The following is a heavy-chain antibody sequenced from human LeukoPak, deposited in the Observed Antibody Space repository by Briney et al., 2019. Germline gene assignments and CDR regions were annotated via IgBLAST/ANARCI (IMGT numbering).Heavy chain of an antibody. CDR3: AKDAVDILTGYYDY. CDR1: GFTFTSFA. V-gene: IGHV3-23*01. Sequence: GGSLRLSCAASGFTFTSFAMSWVRQAPGKGLEWVSTISGSGGSTYYADSVKGRFTISRDNSKNTLYLQMNSLRAEDTAVYYCAKDAVDILTGYYDYWGQGTLVTVSS. CDR2: ISGSGGST. D-gene: IGHD3-9*01. J-gene: IGHJ4*02.